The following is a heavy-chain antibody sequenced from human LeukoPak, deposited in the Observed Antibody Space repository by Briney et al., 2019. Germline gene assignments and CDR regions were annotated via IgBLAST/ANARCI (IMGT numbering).Heavy chain of an antibody. Sequence: GGSLRLSCAASGFTFSSYWMHWVRQAPGKGLVWVAHIHSDEISTAYADSVKGRFTISRDNTRNMLYLQMNSLRVEDTAVYFCATGPFSAFAIWGQGTTLIVSS. J-gene: IGHJ3*02. V-gene: IGHV3-74*01. CDR3: ATGPFSAFAI. CDR2: IHSDEIST. D-gene: IGHD1-14*01. CDR1: GFTFSSYW.